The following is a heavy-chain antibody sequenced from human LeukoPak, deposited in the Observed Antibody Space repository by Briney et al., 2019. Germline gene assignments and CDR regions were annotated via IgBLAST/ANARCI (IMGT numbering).Heavy chain of an antibody. V-gene: IGHV7-4-1*02. J-gene: IGHJ4*02. CDR1: GYTFTSYA. Sequence: GASVKVSCKASGYTFTSYAMNWVRQAPGQGLEWMGWINTNTGNPTYAQGFTGRFVFSLDTSVSTTYLQISSLKAEDTAVYYCASGPSYSGSNEYFDYWGQGPLVTVSS. CDR3: ASGPSYSGSNEYFDY. D-gene: IGHD1-26*01. CDR2: INTNTGNP.